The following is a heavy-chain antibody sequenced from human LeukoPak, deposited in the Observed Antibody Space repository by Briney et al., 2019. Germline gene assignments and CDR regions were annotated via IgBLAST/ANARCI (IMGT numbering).Heavy chain of an antibody. CDR2: ISAYNGNT. Sequence: ASVKVSCKASGYTFTSYGISWVRQAPGQGLEWMGWISAYNGNTNYAQKLQGRVTMATDTSTSTAYMELRSLRSDDTAVYYCARGLVLMVYAIPYYYYMDVWGKGTTVTVSS. J-gene: IGHJ6*03. CDR1: GYTFTSYG. D-gene: IGHD2-8*01. CDR3: ARGLVLMVYAIPYYYYMDV. V-gene: IGHV1-18*01.